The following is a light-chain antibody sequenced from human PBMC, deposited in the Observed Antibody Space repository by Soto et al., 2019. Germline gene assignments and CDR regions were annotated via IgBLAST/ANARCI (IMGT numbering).Light chain of an antibody. Sequence: QSVLTQPPSVSAAPGQKVTISCSGSSSNVGNNYLSWYQQLPGTAPKLLIFENNKRPPGIPDRSSGSKSGTSATRGITGLQTGDEADYYCGTWDSSLSAGVFGGGTKLTVL. J-gene: IGLJ3*02. V-gene: IGLV1-51*02. CDR1: SSNVGNNY. CDR2: ENN. CDR3: GTWDSSLSAGV.